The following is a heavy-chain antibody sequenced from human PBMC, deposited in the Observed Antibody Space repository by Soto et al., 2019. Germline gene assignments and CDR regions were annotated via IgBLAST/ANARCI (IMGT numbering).Heavy chain of an antibody. V-gene: IGHV3-9*01. CDR2: SSWNSGSI. D-gene: IGHD3-10*01. J-gene: IGHJ3*02. CDR1: GFTFDDYA. Sequence: GGSLRLSCAASGFTFDDYAMHWVRQAPGKGLEWVSGSSWNSGSIGYADSVKGRFTISRDNAKNSLYLQMNSLRAEDTALYYCAKDIKYGGLGDAFDIWGQGTMVTVSS. CDR3: AKDIKYGGLGDAFDI.